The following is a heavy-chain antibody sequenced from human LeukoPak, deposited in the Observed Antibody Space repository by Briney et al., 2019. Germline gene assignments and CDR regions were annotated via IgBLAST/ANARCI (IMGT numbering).Heavy chain of an antibody. V-gene: IGHV3-21*01. D-gene: IGHD5-24*01. Sequence: PGGSLRLSCTASGFTFSNYDMTWVRQAPGKGLEWVSSISATTIYTFSADSVRGRFTISRDNVENSLYLQMNNLRGEDTGVYFCARIGLRRDAYNSFDFWGQGTLVTVSS. CDR3: ARIGLRRDAYNSFDF. J-gene: IGHJ4*02. CDR2: ISATTIYT. CDR1: GFTFSNYD.